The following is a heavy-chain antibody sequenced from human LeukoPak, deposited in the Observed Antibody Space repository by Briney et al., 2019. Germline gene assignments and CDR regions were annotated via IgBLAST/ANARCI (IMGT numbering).Heavy chain of an antibody. CDR3: ARDYGYCSGGSCYDWFDP. Sequence: SETLSLTCTVSGGSISSGGYSWSWIRQPPGKGLEWIGYIYHSGSTYYNPSLKSRVTISVDRSKNQFSLKLSSVTAADTAVYYCARDYGYCSGGSCYDWFDPWGQGTLVTVSS. CDR2: IYHSGST. D-gene: IGHD2-15*01. CDR1: GGSISSGGYS. J-gene: IGHJ5*02. V-gene: IGHV4-30-2*01.